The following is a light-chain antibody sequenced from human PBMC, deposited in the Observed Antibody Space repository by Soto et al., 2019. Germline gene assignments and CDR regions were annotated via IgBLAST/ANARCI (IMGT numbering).Light chain of an antibody. CDR2: DAS. J-gene: IGKJ5*01. Sequence: TQSPGTLSLSPGERASLSCRASQSVSSWVALYQKIPGKDPKLLIYDASILQTGVPSRFSGSGSGTDFNLTINSLQTEDFATYYCQQAKSFTITFGQGTRREIK. V-gene: IGKV1-12*01. CDR1: QSVSSW. CDR3: QQAKSFTIT.